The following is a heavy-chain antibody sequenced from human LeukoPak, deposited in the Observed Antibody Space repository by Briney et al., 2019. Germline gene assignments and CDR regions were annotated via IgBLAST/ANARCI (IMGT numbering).Heavy chain of an antibody. CDR2: IWYDGSNK. D-gene: IGHD2-8*01. Sequence: GRSLRLSCAASGFTFSSYGMHWVRQAPGKGLEWVAVIWYDGSNKYYADSVKGRFTISRDNSKNTLYLQMNSLRAEDTAVYYCARGSGWYCTNGVCYTGDFDSWGQGTLVTVSS. J-gene: IGHJ4*02. CDR1: GFTFSSYG. CDR3: ARGSGWYCTNGVCYTGDFDS. V-gene: IGHV3-33*01.